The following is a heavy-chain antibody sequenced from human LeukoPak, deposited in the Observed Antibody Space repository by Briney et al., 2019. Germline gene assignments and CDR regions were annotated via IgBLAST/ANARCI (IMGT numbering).Heavy chain of an antibody. Sequence: PSEALSLTCAVYGGSFSGYYWSWIRQPPGKGLEWIGEINHSGSTNCNPSLKSRVTISVDTSKNQFSLKLSSVTAADTAVYYCARGRMDIVVVPAANPAYYYYCGMDVWGQGTTVTVSS. CDR2: INHSGST. CDR1: GGSFSGYY. CDR3: ARGRMDIVVVPAANPAYYYYCGMDV. D-gene: IGHD2-2*03. J-gene: IGHJ6*02. V-gene: IGHV4-34*01.